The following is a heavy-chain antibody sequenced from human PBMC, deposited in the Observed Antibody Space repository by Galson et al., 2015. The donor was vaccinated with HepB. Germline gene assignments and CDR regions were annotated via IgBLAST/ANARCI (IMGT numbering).Heavy chain of an antibody. CDR2: IYHSGST. D-gene: IGHD2-2*01. Sequence: TLSLTCAGSGGSIGSGGYSWSWIRQPPGKALEWIGYIYHSGSTYYNPSLKSRVTISLGRSKNHFSLKLTSVTAADTAVYYCANRYCTSTSCAFDPWGQGTLVTVSS. CDR1: GGSIGSGGYS. V-gene: IGHV4-30-2*01. J-gene: IGHJ5*02. CDR3: ANRYCTSTSCAFDP.